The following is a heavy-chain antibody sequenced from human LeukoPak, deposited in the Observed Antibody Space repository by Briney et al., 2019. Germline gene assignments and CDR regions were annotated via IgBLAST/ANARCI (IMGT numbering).Heavy chain of an antibody. CDR1: DDSFSSHY. Sequence: SETLSLTCAVSDDSFSSHYWTWIRQPPGKGLEWIGYISYIGTTNYNPSLKSRVTISIDTSKNQFSLKLSSVTAADTAVYHCARDLVTVTKGFDFWGQGTMVSVSS. D-gene: IGHD4-17*01. V-gene: IGHV4-59*11. CDR2: ISYIGTT. CDR3: ARDLVTVTKGFDF. J-gene: IGHJ3*01.